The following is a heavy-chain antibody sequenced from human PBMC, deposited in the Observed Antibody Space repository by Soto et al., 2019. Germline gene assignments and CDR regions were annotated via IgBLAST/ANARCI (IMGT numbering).Heavy chain of an antibody. D-gene: IGHD2-15*01. V-gene: IGHV3-21*01. CDR2: ISSSSSYI. Sequence: EVQLVESGGGLVKPGGSLRLSCAASGFTFSSYSMNWVRQAPGKGLEWLSSISSSSSYIYYADSVKGRFTISRDNAKNSLYLQMNSLRAEDTAVYYCARDQRGGYYYYYYMDVWGKGTTVTVSS. CDR3: ARDQRGGYYYYYYMDV. CDR1: GFTFSSYS. J-gene: IGHJ6*03.